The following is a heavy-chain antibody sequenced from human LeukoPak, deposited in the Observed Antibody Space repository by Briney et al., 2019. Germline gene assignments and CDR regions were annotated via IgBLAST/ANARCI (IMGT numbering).Heavy chain of an antibody. Sequence: ASVKVSCKVSGYTLTDLSMHWVRQAPGKGLEWMGSSDSEDGETVYAQKVQGRVAMTEDTSTDTAFMELSSLKSEDTAVYYCATGGAKAYYYDGSGYPRGPYFDCWGQGTLVTVSS. CDR3: ATGGAKAYYYDGSGYPRGPYFDC. CDR2: SDSEDGET. V-gene: IGHV1-24*01. D-gene: IGHD3-22*01. J-gene: IGHJ4*02. CDR1: GYTLTDLS.